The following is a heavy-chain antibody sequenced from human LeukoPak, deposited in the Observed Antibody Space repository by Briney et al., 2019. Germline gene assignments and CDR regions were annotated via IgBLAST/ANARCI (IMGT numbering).Heavy chain of an antibody. Sequence: GASVKVSCKASGGTFSSYAISWVRQAPGQGLEWMGGIIPIFGTANYAQKFQGRVTITADKSTSTAYMELSSLRSEDTAVYYCAREAGYSYATVAFDIWGQGTMVTVSS. CDR3: AREAGYSYATVAFDI. D-gene: IGHD5-18*01. J-gene: IGHJ3*02. CDR2: IIPIFGTA. V-gene: IGHV1-69*06. CDR1: GGTFSSYA.